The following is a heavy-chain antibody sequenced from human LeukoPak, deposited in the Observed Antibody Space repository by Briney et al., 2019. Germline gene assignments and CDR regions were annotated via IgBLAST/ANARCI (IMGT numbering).Heavy chain of an antibody. CDR2: ISGSGATT. J-gene: IGHJ6*03. CDR1: GFTSSSCV. D-gene: IGHD3-3*01. CDR3: GRGSLASGVVVYYYYYLDV. V-gene: IGHV3-23*01. Sequence: PGGSLRLSCAASGFTSSSCVMSWVRQAAGKGLEWVSAISGSGATTYYAHSVKGRFTISRDNAKNSLYLQMNSLRAEDTAVYYCGRGSLASGVVVYYYYYLDVWGKGTTVTVSS.